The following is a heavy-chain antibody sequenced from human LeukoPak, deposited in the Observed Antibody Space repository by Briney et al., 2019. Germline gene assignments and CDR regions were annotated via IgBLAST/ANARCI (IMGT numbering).Heavy chain of an antibody. CDR3: AKGISGYYFCDY. J-gene: IGHJ4*02. Sequence: GGSLRLSCAASGFTFSSYAMSWVRQAPGKGLEWVSAISGSGGSTYYADSVKGRFTISRDNSKNTLYLQMNGLRAEDTAVYYCAKGISGYYFCDYWGQGTLVTVSS. CDR1: GFTFSSYA. CDR2: ISGSGGST. D-gene: IGHD3-22*01. V-gene: IGHV3-23*01.